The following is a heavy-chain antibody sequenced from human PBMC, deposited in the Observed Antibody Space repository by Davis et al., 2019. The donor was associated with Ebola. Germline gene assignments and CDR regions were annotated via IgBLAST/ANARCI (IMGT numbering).Heavy chain of an antibody. J-gene: IGHJ5*02. V-gene: IGHV1-69*13. CDR1: GGTFSSYA. Sequence: SVKVSCKASGGTFSSYAISWVRQAPGQGLEWMGGIIPIFGTANYAQKFQGRVTITADESTSTAYMELSSLRSEDTAVYYCARGYPYYYDSSGYSPLGWFGPWGQGTLVTVSS. CDR2: IIPIFGTA. D-gene: IGHD3-22*01. CDR3: ARGYPYYYDSSGYSPLGWFGP.